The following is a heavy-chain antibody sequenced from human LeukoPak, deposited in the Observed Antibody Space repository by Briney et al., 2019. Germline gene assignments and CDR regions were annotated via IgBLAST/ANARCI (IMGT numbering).Heavy chain of an antibody. CDR2: IYHSGST. D-gene: IGHD3-10*01. J-gene: IGHJ4*02. CDR3: ARVVGFGEYNFDY. Sequence: SQTLSLTCAVSGGSISSGGYSWSWIRQPPGKGLEWIGYIYHSGSTYYNPSLKSRVTISVDRSKNQFSLKLSSVTAADTAVYYCARVVGFGEYNFDYWGQGTLVTVSS. CDR1: GGSISSGGYS. V-gene: IGHV4-30-2*01.